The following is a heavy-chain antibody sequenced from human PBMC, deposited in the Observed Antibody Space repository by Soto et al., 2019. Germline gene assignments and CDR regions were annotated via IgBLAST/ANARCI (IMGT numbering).Heavy chain of an antibody. CDR1: GFSLSTSGMC. D-gene: IGHD3-10*01. CDR2: IDWDDDK. CDR3: ARSPFMVRGVIIHYYYGMDV. Sequence: VSGPTLVNPTQTLTLTCTFSGFSLSTSGMCVSWIRQPPGKALEWLALIDWDDDKYYSTSLKTRLTISKDTSKNQVVLTMTNMDPVDTATYYCARSPFMVRGVIIHYYYGMDVWGQGTTVTVSS. V-gene: IGHV2-70*01. J-gene: IGHJ6*02.